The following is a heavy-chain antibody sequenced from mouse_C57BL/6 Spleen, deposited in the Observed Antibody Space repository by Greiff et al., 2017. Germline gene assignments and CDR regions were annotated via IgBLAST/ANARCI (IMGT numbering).Heavy chain of an antibody. J-gene: IGHJ4*01. V-gene: IGHV8-12*01. D-gene: IGHD2-3*01. CDR1: GFSLSTSGMG. CDR3: ARYDGYYSYAMDY. CDR2: IYWDDDK. Sequence: VKLMESGPGILQSSQTLSLTCSFSGFSLSTSGMGVSWIRQPSGKGLEWLAHIYWDDDKRYNPSLKSRLTISKDTSRNQVFLKITSVDTADTATYYCARYDGYYSYAMDYWGQGPSVTVSS.